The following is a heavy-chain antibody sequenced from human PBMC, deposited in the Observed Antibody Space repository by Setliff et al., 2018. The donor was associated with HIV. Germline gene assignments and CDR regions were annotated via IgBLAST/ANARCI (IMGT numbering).Heavy chain of an antibody. D-gene: IGHD6-13*01. CDR3: ARRYSSSWYFDY. CDR1: GGSINDYY. Sequence: SETLSFTCTVSGGSINDYYWSWIRQPPGKGLEWIGYIYYSGNTNYNPSLKSRVTMSVDTSNNQVFLKLTSASAADTAVYYCARRYSSSWYFDYWGRGTLVTVSS. CDR2: IYYSGNT. V-gene: IGHV4-59*08. J-gene: IGHJ4*02.